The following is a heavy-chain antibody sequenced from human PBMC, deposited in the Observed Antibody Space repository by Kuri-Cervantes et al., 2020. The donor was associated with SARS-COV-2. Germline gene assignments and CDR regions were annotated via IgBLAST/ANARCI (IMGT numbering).Heavy chain of an antibody. V-gene: IGHV3-69-1*02. D-gene: IGHD2-2*01. Sequence: LSLTCAASGFTFSDYYMNWVRQAPGKGLEWVSSISSSSTIYYADSVKGRFTISRDNAKNSLYLQMNSLRAEDTAVYYCAREPTSVGRGCSSTSCYYEVDYWGQGTLVTVSS. J-gene: IGHJ4*02. CDR2: ISSSSTI. CDR3: AREPTSVGRGCSSTSCYYEVDY. CDR1: GFTFSDYY.